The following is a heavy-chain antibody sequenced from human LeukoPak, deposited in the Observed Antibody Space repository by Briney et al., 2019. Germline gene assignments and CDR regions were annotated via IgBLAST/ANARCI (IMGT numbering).Heavy chain of an antibody. Sequence: GGSLRLSCAASGITFSNYGMHWVRQAPGKGLEWVAVIWYDGSNKYYADSVKGRFTISRDNSKNTLYLQMNSLRAEDTAVYYCARDYGDYYFDYWGQGTLVTVSS. CDR3: ARDYGDYYFDY. V-gene: IGHV3-33*01. J-gene: IGHJ4*02. D-gene: IGHD4-17*01. CDR2: IWYDGSNK. CDR1: GITFSNYG.